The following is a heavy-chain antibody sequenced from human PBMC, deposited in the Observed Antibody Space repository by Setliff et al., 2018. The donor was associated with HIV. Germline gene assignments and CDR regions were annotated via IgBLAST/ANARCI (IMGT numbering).Heavy chain of an antibody. D-gene: IGHD1-26*01. V-gene: IGHV3-48*03. CDR1: GFTFSTYD. CDR2: ITSGGGTI. Sequence: GGSLRLSCAASGFTFSTYDMNWVRQAPGKGLEWISYITSGGGTIYYADSVKGRFTISRDNAKKSLYLQMNSLRAEDTAVYYCARRPRVGATTAVDYWGQGTLVTVSS. J-gene: IGHJ4*02. CDR3: ARRPRVGATTAVDY.